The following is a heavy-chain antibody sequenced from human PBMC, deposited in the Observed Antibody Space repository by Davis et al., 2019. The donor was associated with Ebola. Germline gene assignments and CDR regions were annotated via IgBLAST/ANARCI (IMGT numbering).Heavy chain of an antibody. Sequence: GESLKISCVDSGFTFSNYDMTWVRQAPGKGLDWVSRISSNGATTYYADSVKGRFTISRDNSKNTLYLQMNSLRVEDTAVYHCVKKGRLVPGNSWFDARGQGTLVTVSS. CDR1: GFTFSNYD. D-gene: IGHD1-1*01. V-gene: IGHV3-23*01. CDR2: ISSNGATT. J-gene: IGHJ5*02. CDR3: VKKGRLVPGNSWFDA.